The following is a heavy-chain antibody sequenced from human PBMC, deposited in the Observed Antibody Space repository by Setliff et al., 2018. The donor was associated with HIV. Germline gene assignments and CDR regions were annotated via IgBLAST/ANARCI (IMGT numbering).Heavy chain of an antibody. J-gene: IGHJ6*03. V-gene: IGHV4-4*08. CDR1: GGSISSYS. CDR2: IYTSGST. CDR3: ARDATSEGYMDV. Sequence: SETLSLTCTVSGGSISSYSWSWIRRPPGEGLEWIGYIYTSGSTNYNPSLKSRVTISVDTSENQFSLKLTSVTAADTAMYFCARDATSEGYMDVWGKGTTVTVSS.